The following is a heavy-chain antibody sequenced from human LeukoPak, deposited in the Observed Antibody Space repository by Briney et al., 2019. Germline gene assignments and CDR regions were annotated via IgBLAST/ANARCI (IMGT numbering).Heavy chain of an antibody. D-gene: IGHD3-22*01. V-gene: IGHV3-21*01. CDR2: ISGSSSYV. J-gene: IGHJ3*02. CDR1: GFTFSTST. Sequence: GGSLRLSCAASGFTFSTSTMSWVRRAPEKGLEWVSSISGSSSYVYYADSVKGRFTISRDNAKNSLYLQMNSLRAEDTAVYYCARDHLLFDDGSGLQIWGQGTMVTVSS. CDR3: ARDHLLFDDGSGLQI.